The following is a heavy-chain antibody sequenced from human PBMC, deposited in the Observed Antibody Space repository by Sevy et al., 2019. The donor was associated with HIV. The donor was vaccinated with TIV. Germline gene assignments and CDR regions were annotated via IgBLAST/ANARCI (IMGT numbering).Heavy chain of an antibody. V-gene: IGHV1-3*04. CDR3: ARDFCSGGSCYSAFVY. D-gene: IGHD2-15*01. CDR2: VNTASGDT. Sequence: ASVKVSCKGSGYTFNNYIIYWVRQAPEQSLEWMGWVNTASGDTKYSQKFQGRVIITTDTSARTVYMELNNLRSEDTAFYFCARDFCSGGSCYSAFVYWGQGTLVTVSS. J-gene: IGHJ4*02. CDR1: GYTFNNYI.